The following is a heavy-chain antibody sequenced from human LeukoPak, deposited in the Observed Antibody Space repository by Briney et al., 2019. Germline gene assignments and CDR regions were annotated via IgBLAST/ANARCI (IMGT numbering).Heavy chain of an antibody. CDR1: GGSISSGGYS. D-gene: IGHD4-17*01. V-gene: IGHV4-30-2*01. CDR3: ARDHLYGDSSWFDP. Sequence: SRTLSLTCAVSGGSISSGGYSWSWIRQPPGKGLEWIGYIYHSGSTYYNPSLKSRVTISVDRSKNQFSLKLSSVTAADTAVYYCARDHLYGDSSWFDPWGQGTLVTVSS. J-gene: IGHJ5*02. CDR2: IYHSGST.